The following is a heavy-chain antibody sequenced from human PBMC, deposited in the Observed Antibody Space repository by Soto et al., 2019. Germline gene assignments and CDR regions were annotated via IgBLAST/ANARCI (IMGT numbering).Heavy chain of an antibody. D-gene: IGHD6-6*01. CDR1: GFSLSTSGMC. CDR2: IDWDDDK. J-gene: IGHJ3*02. V-gene: IGHV2-70*01. CDR3: ARISSIPARSDAFDI. Sequence: DPMRVNPTQTLTLTCTFSGFSLSTSGMCVSWIRQPPGKALEWLALIDWDDDKYYSTSLKTRLTISKDTSKNQVVLTMTNMDPVDTATYYFARISSIPARSDAFDIWGQGKTVPVSS.